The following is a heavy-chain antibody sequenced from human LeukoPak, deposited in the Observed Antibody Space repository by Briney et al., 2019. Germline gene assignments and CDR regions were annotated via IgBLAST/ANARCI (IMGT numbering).Heavy chain of an antibody. CDR3: ASTRGVDDAFDI. D-gene: IGHD3-10*01. V-gene: IGHV4-34*01. CDR2: INHSGST. CDR1: GGSFSGYY. Sequence: PSETLSLTWAVYGGSFSGYYWSWIRQPPVKGLEWIGEINHSGSTNYNPSLKSRVTISVDTSKNQFSLKLSSVTAADTAVYYCASTRGVDDAFDIWGQGTMVTVSS. J-gene: IGHJ3*02.